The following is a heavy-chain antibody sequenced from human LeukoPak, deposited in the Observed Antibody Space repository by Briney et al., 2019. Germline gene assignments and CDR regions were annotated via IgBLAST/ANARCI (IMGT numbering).Heavy chain of an antibody. D-gene: IGHD4-17*01. CDR3: RMTTVNTLSGA. J-gene: IGHJ5*02. Sequence: PGGSLLLSCAASGFTFSDSAMHWVRQASGKGLEWVGRIRRKANSYETAYAASVKGRFTISRDDSKNTAFLQMNSLKSDDTAVYYCRMTTVNTLSGAWGQGTLSPSPQ. CDR1: GFTFSDSA. V-gene: IGHV3-73*01. CDR2: IRRKANSYET.